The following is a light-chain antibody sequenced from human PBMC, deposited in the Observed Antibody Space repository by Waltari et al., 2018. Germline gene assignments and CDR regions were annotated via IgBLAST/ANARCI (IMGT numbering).Light chain of an antibody. J-gene: IGLJ2*01. CDR2: EDS. CDR1: ALSTKY. CDR3: LSPDSSGTYVV. V-gene: IGLV3-10*01. Sequence: SYELTQPPSVSVSPGQTASITCSGHALSTKYAYWYHQKSGQGPVLVIFEDSKRPSGMPARIFGSSSGTMATLTLSGAQLEDEGDYYCLSPDSSGTYVVFGGGTKLTVL.